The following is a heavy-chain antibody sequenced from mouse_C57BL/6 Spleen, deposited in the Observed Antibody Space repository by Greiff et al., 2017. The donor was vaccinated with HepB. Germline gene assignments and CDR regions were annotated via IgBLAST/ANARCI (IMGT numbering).Heavy chain of an antibody. CDR3: ARWTAQATNY. J-gene: IGHJ2*01. V-gene: IGHV1-61*01. CDR1: GYTFTSYW. CDR2: IYPSDSET. Sequence: VKLQQPGAELVRPGSSVKLSCKASGYTFTSYWMDWVKQRPGQGLEWIGNIYPSDSETHYNQKFKDKATLTVDKSSSTAYMQLSSLTSEDSAVYYCARWTAQATNYWGQGTTLTVSS. D-gene: IGHD3-2*02.